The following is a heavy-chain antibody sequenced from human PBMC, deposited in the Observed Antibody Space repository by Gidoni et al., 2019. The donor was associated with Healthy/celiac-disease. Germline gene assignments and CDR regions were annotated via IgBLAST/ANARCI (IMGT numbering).Heavy chain of an antibody. D-gene: IGHD3-22*01. Sequence: QLQLQESGPALVKPSETLSLTCTVSGGSISSSIYYCGWIRQPPGKGLEWIGSIYYSGSTYYNPSLKSRVTISVDTSKNQFSLKLSSVTAADTAVYYCARCTSYDRSGYYLHYLDYWGQGTLVTVSS. CDR3: ARCTSYDRSGYYLHYLDY. V-gene: IGHV4-39*07. J-gene: IGHJ4*02. CDR1: GGSISSSIYY. CDR2: IYYSGST.